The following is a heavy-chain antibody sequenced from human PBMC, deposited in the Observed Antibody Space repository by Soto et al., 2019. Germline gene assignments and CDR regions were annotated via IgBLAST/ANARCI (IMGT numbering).Heavy chain of an antibody. Sequence: SETRSLSCTVSGGSISTGDYFWSWIRQPPGKGLEWIGYIYYTGSTFYNPSLRSRVTISGDTSKNEFSLKLSSVTAADTAVYSCARGRGSSWYFDYRGQGTLVPVSS. CDR3: ARGRGSSWYFDY. CDR1: GGSISTGDYF. D-gene: IGHD6-13*01. V-gene: IGHV4-30-4*01. CDR2: IYYTGST. J-gene: IGHJ4*02.